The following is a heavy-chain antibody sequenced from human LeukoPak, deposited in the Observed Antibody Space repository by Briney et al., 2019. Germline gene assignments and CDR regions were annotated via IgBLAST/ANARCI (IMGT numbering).Heavy chain of an antibody. D-gene: IGHD4-17*01. CDR1: GSTFSSNA. J-gene: IGHJ3*02. CDR2: ISGGRGDT. V-gene: IGHV3-23*01. CDR3: AKARHDYGVNDAFDI. Sequence: GGSLRLSCATSGSTFSSNAMSWVRQAPGKGLEWVSSISGGRGDTFYADSVKGLFTMSRDISKNTLYLQMKSLRAEDAAVYYCAKARHDYGVNDAFDIWGQGTMVTVSS.